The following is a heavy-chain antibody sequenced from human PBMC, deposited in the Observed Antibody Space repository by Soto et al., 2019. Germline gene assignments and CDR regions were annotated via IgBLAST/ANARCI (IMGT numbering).Heavy chain of an antibody. CDR3: ARDGFWSGYYAAFDY. D-gene: IGHD3-3*01. CDR1: GFTFSSYW. CDR2: INSDGSST. J-gene: IGHJ4*02. Sequence: PGGSLRLSCAASGFTFSSYWMHWVRQAPGKGLVWVSRINSDGSSTSYADSVKGRFTISRDNAKNTLYLQMNSLRAEDTAVYYCARDGFWSGYYAAFDYWGQGTLVTVS. V-gene: IGHV3-74*01.